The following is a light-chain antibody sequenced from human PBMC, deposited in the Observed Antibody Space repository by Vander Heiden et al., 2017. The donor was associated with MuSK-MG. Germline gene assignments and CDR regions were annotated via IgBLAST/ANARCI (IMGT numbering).Light chain of an antibody. J-gene: IGLJ2*01. V-gene: IGLV2-14*03. CDR3: SSYTSSSTGV. Sequence: QSALTQPASVSGSPGPSITISCTGPSSDVGGYNYVSWYQQHPGKAPKLMIYDVSNRPSGVSNRFSGSKSGNTASLTISGLQAEDEADYYCSSYTSSSTGVFGGGTKLTVL. CDR1: SSDVGGYNY. CDR2: DVS.